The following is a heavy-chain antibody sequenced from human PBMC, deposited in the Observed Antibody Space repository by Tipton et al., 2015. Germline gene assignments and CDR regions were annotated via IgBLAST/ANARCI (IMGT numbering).Heavy chain of an antibody. D-gene: IGHD3-22*01. CDR2: IYPGDSDT. V-gene: IGHV5-51*01. CDR3: ARGNPYYYESSGYFFYAMDV. Sequence: QLVQSGPEVKKPGESLKISCKGSGYSFTSHWIGWVRQMPGKGLEWMGIIYPGDSDTRYSPSFQGQVTISADKSISTAYLQWSSLKASDTAMYYCARGNPYYYESSGYFFYAMDVWGQGTTVTVSS. CDR1: GYSFTSHW. J-gene: IGHJ6*02.